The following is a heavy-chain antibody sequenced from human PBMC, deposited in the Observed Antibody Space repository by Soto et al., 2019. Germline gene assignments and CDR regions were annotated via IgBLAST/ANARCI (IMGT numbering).Heavy chain of an antibody. CDR2: INHSGST. J-gene: IGHJ6*02. Sequence: PSETLSLTCAVYGGSFSGYYWSWIRQPPGKGLEWIGEINHSGSTNYNPSLKSRVTISVDTSKNQFSLKLSSVTAADTAVYYCATDYEMNGMDVWGQGTTVTVS. CDR3: ATDYEMNGMDV. V-gene: IGHV4-34*01. D-gene: IGHD4-17*01. CDR1: GGSFSGYY.